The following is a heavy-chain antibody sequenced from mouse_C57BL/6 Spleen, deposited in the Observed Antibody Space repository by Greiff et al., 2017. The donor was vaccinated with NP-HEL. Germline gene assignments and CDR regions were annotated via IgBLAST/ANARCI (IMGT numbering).Heavy chain of an antibody. CDR3: ARRECDVYYAVDY. J-gene: IGHJ4*01. Sequence: DVHLVESGGGLVKPGGSLKLSCAASGFTFSDYGMHWVRQAPEKGLEWVAYISSGSSTIYYADTVKGRFTISRDNAKNTLFLQMTSLRSEDTAMYYSARRECDVYYAVDYWGQGTSVTVSS. CDR1: GFTFSDYG. CDR2: ISSGSSTI. V-gene: IGHV5-17*01. D-gene: IGHD6-1*01.